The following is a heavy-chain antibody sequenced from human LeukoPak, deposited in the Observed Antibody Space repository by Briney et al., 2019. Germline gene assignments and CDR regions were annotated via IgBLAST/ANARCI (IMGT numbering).Heavy chain of an antibody. CDR3: ARGRGRWLQFARSYYFDY. D-gene: IGHD5-24*01. Sequence: XXCAXYGGSFSGYCXSWIRQPPGKGLXWIGEINHSGSTNYNPSLKSRVTISVDTSKNQFSLKLSSVPAADTAVYYCARGRGRWLQFARSYYFDYWGQGTLVTVSS. V-gene: IGHV4-34*01. J-gene: IGHJ4*02. CDR1: GGSFSGYC. CDR2: INHSGST.